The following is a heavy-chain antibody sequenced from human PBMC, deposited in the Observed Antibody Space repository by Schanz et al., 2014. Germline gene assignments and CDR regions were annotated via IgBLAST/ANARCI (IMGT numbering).Heavy chain of an antibody. J-gene: IGHJ4*02. Sequence: QVQLQQWGAGLLKPSETLSLICVINGGSFSAYHWSWTRQSPEKGLEWIGEISHSGRTTYNPSLKSRATISVDTSKNQFFLKLSSVAAADTAVYYCARHLAESAAAAFDSWGQGTLVTVSS. V-gene: IGHV4-34*02. D-gene: IGHD2-2*01. CDR1: GGSFSAYH. CDR3: ARHLAESAAAAFDS. CDR2: ISHSGRT.